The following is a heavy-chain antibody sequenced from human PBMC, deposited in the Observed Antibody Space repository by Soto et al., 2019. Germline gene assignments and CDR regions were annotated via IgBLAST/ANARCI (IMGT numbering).Heavy chain of an antibody. Sequence: PGGSLRLSCAASGFTFISYEMNWVRQAPEEGLEWVSYISSSGSTIYYADSVKGRFTISRDNAKNSLYLQMNSLRAEDTAVYYCASGYYYDSSGQIFDYWGQGTLVTVSS. J-gene: IGHJ4*02. V-gene: IGHV3-48*03. CDR1: GFTFISYE. D-gene: IGHD3-22*01. CDR2: ISSSGSTI. CDR3: ASGYYYDSSGQIFDY.